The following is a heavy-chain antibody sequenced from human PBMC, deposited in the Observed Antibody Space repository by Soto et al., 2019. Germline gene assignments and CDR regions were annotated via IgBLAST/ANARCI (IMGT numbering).Heavy chain of an antibody. J-gene: IGHJ4*02. CDR3: AAGDYDSRGYYRIFDY. V-gene: IGHV1-58*02. Sequence: QMQLVQSGPEVKKSGTSVKVSCKASGFTFTSSAMQWVRQARGQRLEWIGWIVVGSGDTNFAQKFQERVTITRDMSTXXAYMELSSLRSEDTAVYYCAAGDYDSRGYYRIFDYWGQGTLVTVSS. D-gene: IGHD3-22*01. CDR1: GFTFTSSA. CDR2: IVVGSGDT.